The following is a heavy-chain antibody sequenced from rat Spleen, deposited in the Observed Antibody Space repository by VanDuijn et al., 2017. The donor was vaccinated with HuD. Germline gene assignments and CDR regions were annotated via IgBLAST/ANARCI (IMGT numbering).Heavy chain of an antibody. CDR3: TRVYDGYFNA. CDR1: GFTFSNYG. CDR2: ITSGGGNT. J-gene: IGHJ4*01. V-gene: IGHV5S13*01. D-gene: IGHD1-12*03. Sequence: EVQLVESGGGLVQPGRSLKLSCAASGFTFSNYGMAWVRQTPTKGLEWVASITSGGGNTYYRDSVKGRFTISRDNAKSTLYLQMNSLRSEDTATYYCTRVYDGYFNAWGQGASVTVSS.